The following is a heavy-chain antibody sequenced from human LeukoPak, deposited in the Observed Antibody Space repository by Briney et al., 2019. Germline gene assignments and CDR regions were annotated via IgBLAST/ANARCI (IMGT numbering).Heavy chain of an antibody. CDR1: GYTFTGYY. J-gene: IGHJ4*02. Sequence: ASVKVSCKASGYTFTGYYIHWVRQAPGQGLEWMGWINPNSGGTNYAQKFQGRVTMTRDTSITTAYMEVSRLRSDDTAVYFCAKTMRTIPPFDYWGQGTLVTVSS. D-gene: IGHD2-2*02. CDR3: AKTMRTIPPFDY. CDR2: INPNSGGT. V-gene: IGHV1-2*02.